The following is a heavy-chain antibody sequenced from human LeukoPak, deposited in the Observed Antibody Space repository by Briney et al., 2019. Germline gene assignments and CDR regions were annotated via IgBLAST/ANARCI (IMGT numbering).Heavy chain of an antibody. CDR1: GGSISSGGYY. CDR3: ARAHRNLFYAFDI. Sequence: SENLSLTCTVSGGSISSGGYYWRWIRQHPGKSLEWIEYTYCSGSTYSNPSLKSRVTISVCTSKNQFSMKLSSVTAADTAVYYCARAHRNLFYAFDIWGQGTMVTVSS. D-gene: IGHD1-14*01. CDR2: TYCSGST. V-gene: IGHV4-31*03. J-gene: IGHJ3*02.